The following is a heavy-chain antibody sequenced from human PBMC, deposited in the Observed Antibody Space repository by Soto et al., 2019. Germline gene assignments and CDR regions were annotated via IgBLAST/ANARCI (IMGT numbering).Heavy chain of an antibody. J-gene: IGHJ4*02. CDR1: GFTVSSNY. CDR3: ARGPYGSGSYSLDY. D-gene: IGHD3-10*01. Sequence: GGSLRLSCAVSGFTVSSNYMSWVRQAPGKGLEWVSVIYSGSNTYYADSVKGRFTVSRDNSKNTLYLQMTSLRAEDTAVYYCARGPYGSGSYSLDYWGQGTLVTVS. V-gene: IGHV3-66*01. CDR2: IYSGSNT.